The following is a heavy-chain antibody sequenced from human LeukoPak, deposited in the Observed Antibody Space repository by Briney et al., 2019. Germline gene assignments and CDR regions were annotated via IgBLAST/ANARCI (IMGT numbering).Heavy chain of an antibody. Sequence: ASVKVSCKASGYTFTGYYMHWVRQAPGQGLEWMGWINPNSGGTNYAQKFQGRVTMTRDTSISTAYMELSRLRSDDTAVYYCARALFGAYYFDYWGQGTLVTVSS. CDR2: INPNSGGT. D-gene: IGHD3-10*02. J-gene: IGHJ4*02. V-gene: IGHV1-2*02. CDR3: ARALFGAYYFDY. CDR1: GYTFTGYY.